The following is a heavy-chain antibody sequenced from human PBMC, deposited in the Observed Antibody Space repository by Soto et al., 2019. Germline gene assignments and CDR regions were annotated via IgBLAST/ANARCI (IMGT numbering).Heavy chain of an antibody. CDR1: GVSISSGAYY. CDR3: ARDKGLPEGYYNYGMDV. V-gene: IGHV4-31*03. J-gene: IGHJ6*02. D-gene: IGHD3-16*01. CDR2: TDYSGST. Sequence: QVQLQESGPGLVKPSQTLSLICTVSGVSISSGAYYWSWIRQHPGKGLEWIGYTDYSGSTYYNPSLKSRVTISVDMSKSQFSLKLNSVTAADTAVYYCARDKGLPEGYYNYGMDVWGQGTTVTVSS.